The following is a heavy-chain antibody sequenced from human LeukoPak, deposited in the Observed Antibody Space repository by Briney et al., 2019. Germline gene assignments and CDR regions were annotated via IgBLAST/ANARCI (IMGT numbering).Heavy chain of an antibody. CDR3: ARQIEGGYHAFDI. V-gene: IGHV3-74*01. J-gene: IGHJ3*02. CDR1: GFTFSSYW. D-gene: IGHD3-16*02. Sequence: GGSLRLSCAASGFTFSSYWMHWVRRAPGKGLVWVSRISRDGSSTIYADSVKGRFTISRDNSRDTLYLQVSSLRAEDTAVYYCARQIEGGYHAFDIWGQGTMVPVSS. CDR2: ISRDGSST.